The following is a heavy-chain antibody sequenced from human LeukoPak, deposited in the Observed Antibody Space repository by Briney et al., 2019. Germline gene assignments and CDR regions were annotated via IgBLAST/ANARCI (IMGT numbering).Heavy chain of an antibody. Sequence: ASVKVSCKASGGTFSSYAISWVRQAPGQGLEWMGWINSGGTNYAQKFQGRVTMTRDTSISTDYMDLSRLKSDDTAVYYCTTIAAGGAFDIWGQGTMVTVSS. CDR2: INSGGT. D-gene: IGHD6-13*01. CDR1: GGTFSSYA. J-gene: IGHJ3*02. CDR3: TTIAAGGAFDI. V-gene: IGHV1-2*02.